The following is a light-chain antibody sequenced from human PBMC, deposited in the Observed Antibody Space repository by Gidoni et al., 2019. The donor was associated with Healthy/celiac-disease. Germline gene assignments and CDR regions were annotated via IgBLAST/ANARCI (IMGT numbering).Light chain of an antibody. CDR2: EGS. V-gene: IGLV2-23*01. CDR1: SSDVGSYNI. J-gene: IGLJ2*01. CDR3: CSYAGSHVV. Sequence: QPALTPPASVSASSGQSLTISCTGTSSDVGSYNIVSWYQQHPGKAPKLMIYEGSKRPSGVSNRFSGSKSGNTASLTISGLQAEDEADYYCCSYAGSHVVFGGGTKLTVL.